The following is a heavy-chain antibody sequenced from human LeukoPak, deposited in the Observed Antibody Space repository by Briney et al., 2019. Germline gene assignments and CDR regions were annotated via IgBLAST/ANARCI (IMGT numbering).Heavy chain of an antibody. V-gene: IGHV5-51*01. CDR2: IYPGDSDT. Sequence: GESREISGKGSGYSFTSYWIGGVRQMPGKGLEGMGIIYPGDSDTTYSPSFQGQVTISADKSISTAYLQWSSLKASDSAMYYCGRIPAAGSLKGSFDIWGQGTMVTVSS. D-gene: IGHD6-13*01. J-gene: IGHJ3*02. CDR1: GYSFTSYW. CDR3: GRIPAAGSLKGSFDI.